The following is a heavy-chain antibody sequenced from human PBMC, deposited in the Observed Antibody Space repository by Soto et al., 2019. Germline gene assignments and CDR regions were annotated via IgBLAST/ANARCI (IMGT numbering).Heavy chain of an antibody. CDR3: ARALYCYSTSCYYYYYYVMDV. J-gene: IGHJ6*02. CDR1: GFTFRTYS. D-gene: IGHD2-2*01. Sequence: GGSLRLSCSASGFTFRTYSMKWVRQAPGKGLEWVSSISSSDSYIYYADSVKGRFTISRDNAKNSLYLQMNSLRAEDTAVYYCARALYCYSTSCYYYYYYVMDVWGQGTTVTVTS. CDR2: ISSSDSYI. V-gene: IGHV3-21*01.